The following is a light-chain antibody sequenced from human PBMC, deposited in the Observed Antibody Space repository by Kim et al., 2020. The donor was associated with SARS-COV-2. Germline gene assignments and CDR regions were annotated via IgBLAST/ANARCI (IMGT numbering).Light chain of an antibody. CDR2: YDR. CDR1: NMGSKS. CDR3: QVWDASSDHSA. V-gene: IGLV3-21*04. J-gene: IGLJ2*01. Sequence: APGETARITCGGNNMGSKSVHWYQQKPGQAPGVGIYYDRDRPSGIPERFSGSNSGNTATLTISRVEAGDEADYYCQVWDASSDHSAFGGGTQLTVL.